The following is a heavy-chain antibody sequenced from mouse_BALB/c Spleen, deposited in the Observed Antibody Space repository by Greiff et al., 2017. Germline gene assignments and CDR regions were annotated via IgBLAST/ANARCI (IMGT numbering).Heavy chain of an antibody. Sequence: EVKLVESGGGLVKPGGSLKLSCAASGFTFSDYYMYWVRQTPEKRLEWVATISDGGSYTYYPDSVKGRFTISRDNAKNNLYLQMSSLKSEDTAMYYCARGGDYRFDYWGQGTTLTVSS. D-gene: IGHD2-4*01. J-gene: IGHJ2*01. V-gene: IGHV5-4*02. CDR1: GFTFSDYY. CDR3: ARGGDYRFDY. CDR2: ISDGGSYT.